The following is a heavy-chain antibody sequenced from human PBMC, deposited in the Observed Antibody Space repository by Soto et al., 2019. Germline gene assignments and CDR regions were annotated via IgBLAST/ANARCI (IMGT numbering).Heavy chain of an antibody. Sequence: ASVKVSCKASGYTFTGYYMHWVRQAPGQGLEWMGWINPNSGGTNYAQKFQGWVTMTRDTSISTAYMELSRLRSDDTAVYYCARGEASRDGYNYCDYWGQGTLVTVSS. J-gene: IGHJ4*02. V-gene: IGHV1-2*04. CDR3: ARGEASRDGYNYCDY. D-gene: IGHD5-12*01. CDR2: INPNSGGT. CDR1: GYTFTGYY.